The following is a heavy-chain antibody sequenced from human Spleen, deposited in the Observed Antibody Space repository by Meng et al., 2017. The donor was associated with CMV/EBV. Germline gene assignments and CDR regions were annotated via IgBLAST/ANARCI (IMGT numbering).Heavy chain of an antibody. CDR1: GFTFSSYA. CDR3: AKRGGSGRTDHYYYGMDV. J-gene: IGHJ6*02. CDR2: ISGSGGST. Sequence: GESLKISCAASGFTFSSYAMSWVRQAPGKGLEWVSAISGSGGSTYYADSVKGRFTISRDNSKNTLYLQMNSLRAEDTAVYYCAKRGGSGRTDHYYYGMDVWGQGTTVTVSS. D-gene: IGHD3-10*01. V-gene: IGHV3-23*01.